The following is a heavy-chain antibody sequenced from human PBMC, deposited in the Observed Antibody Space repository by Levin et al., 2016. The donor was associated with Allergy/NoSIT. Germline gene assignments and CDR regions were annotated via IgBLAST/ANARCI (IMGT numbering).Heavy chain of an antibody. CDR2: GTLIMGNT. V-gene: IGHV1-8*01. CDR3: ARVSMSGSIPSRDFDL. Sequence: WVRQAPGQGLQWAGMDGTLIMGNTGYAQRFQGRVTMTRSTSIGTAYMELSSLTSEDTAVYYCARVSMSGSIPSRDFDLWGRGHPGHRLL. D-gene: IGHD2-21*01. J-gene: IGHJ2*01.